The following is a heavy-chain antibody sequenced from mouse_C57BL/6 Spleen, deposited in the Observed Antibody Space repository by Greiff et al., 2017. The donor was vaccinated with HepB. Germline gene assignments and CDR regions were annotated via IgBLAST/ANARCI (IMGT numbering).Heavy chain of an antibody. CDR1: GYTFTSYW. J-gene: IGHJ2*01. Sequence: VQLQQSGAELVKPGASVKLSCKASGYTFTSYWMQWVKQRPGQGLEWIGEIDPSDSYTNYNQKFKGKATLTVDTSSSTAYMQLSSLTSEDSAVYYCARSHASSDYFDDWGQGTTLTVSS. V-gene: IGHV1-50*01. CDR2: IDPSDSYT. CDR3: ARSHASSDYFDD.